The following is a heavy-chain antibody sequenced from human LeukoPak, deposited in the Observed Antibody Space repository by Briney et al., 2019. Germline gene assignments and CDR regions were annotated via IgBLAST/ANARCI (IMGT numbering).Heavy chain of an antibody. D-gene: IGHD1-26*01. V-gene: IGHV3-7*01. CDR1: RTTFIHYS. CDR3: ARDVRNRVGLNYYHQYMDV. J-gene: IGHJ6*03. Sequence: GGSLRLSCAASRTTFIHYSMSWVRQAPGKGLEWVANINQDGSEKYYVDSVKGRFIISRDNAENSVYLHMNSLRADDTAVYYCARDVRNRVGLNYYHQYMDVWGKGTTVTVSS. CDR2: INQDGSEK.